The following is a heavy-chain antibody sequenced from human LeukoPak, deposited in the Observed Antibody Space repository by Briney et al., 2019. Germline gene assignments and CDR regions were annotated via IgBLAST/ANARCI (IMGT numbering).Heavy chain of an antibody. V-gene: IGHV3-30*04. J-gene: IGHJ1*01. Sequence: GGSLRLSCAASGFTFSNYAVSWVRQAPGKGLEWVAVISYDGKKSYYADSVKGRFTISRDNSKSTLYLQMNSLRAEDTAVYYCAKAAGKENGYDFWFQHWGQGTLVTVSS. CDR3: AKAAGKENGYDFWFQH. CDR2: ISYDGKKS. CDR1: GFTFSNYA. D-gene: IGHD3-3*01.